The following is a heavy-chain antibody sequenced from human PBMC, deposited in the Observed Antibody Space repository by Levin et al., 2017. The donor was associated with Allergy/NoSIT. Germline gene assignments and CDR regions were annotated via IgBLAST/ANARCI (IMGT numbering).Heavy chain of an antibody. V-gene: IGHV3-9*01. Sequence: LSLTCAASGFTFDDYAMHWVRQAPGKGLEWVSGISWNSGSIGYADSVKGRFTISRDNAKNSLYLQMNSLRAEDTALYYCAKDTTYSSSFQCFDYWGQGTLVTVSS. D-gene: IGHD6-6*01. CDR1: GFTFDDYA. CDR2: ISWNSGSI. CDR3: AKDTTYSSSFQCFDY. J-gene: IGHJ4*02.